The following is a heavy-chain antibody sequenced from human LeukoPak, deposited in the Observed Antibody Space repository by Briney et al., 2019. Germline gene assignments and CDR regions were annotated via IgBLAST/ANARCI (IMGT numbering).Heavy chain of an antibody. CDR2: IYYSGST. CDR1: GGSISSYY. V-gene: IGHV4-59*12. CDR3: ARSGGKGDYFDY. Sequence: SETLSLTCTVSGGSISSYYWSWIRQPPGKGLEWIGYIYYSGSTNYNPSLKSRVTISVDTSKNQFSLKLSSVTAADTAVYYCARSGGKGDYFDYWGQGTLVTVSS. J-gene: IGHJ4*02. D-gene: IGHD4-23*01.